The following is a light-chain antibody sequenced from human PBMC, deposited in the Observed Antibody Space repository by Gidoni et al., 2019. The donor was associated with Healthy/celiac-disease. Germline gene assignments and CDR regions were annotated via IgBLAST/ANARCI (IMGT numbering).Light chain of an antibody. CDR3: QQYGRSPRGA. V-gene: IGKV3-20*01. CDR2: GAT. CDR1: QSIRRSY. J-gene: IGKJ1*01. Sequence: IVLKQSPGTLSLSPGERATLSCRASQSIRRSYLAWYQQKPGQAPRLVLYGATSRATGIPGRFSGYGSGTDFTLIISRLEPEDFAVYYCQQYGRSPRGAFGQGTKVEIK.